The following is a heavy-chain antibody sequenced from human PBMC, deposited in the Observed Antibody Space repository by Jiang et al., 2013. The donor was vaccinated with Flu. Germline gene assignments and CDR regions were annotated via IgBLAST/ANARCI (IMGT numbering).Heavy chain of an antibody. CDR2: LLQWEH. D-gene: IGHD2-2*01. J-gene: IGHJ4*02. V-gene: IGHV4-30-4*01. Sequence: GDYYWSWIRQPPREGPGVDWVHLLQWEHLLQPSLKSRVTISVDTSKNQFSLKLSSVTAADTAVYYCARELVVPAAYVDYWGQGTLVTVSS. CDR3: ARELVVPAAYVDY. CDR1: GDYY.